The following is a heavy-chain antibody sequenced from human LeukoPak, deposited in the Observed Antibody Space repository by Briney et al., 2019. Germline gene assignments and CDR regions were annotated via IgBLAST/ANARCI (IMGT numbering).Heavy chain of an antibody. CDR3: ARDVAYCGGDCYFLGAAFDI. J-gene: IGHJ3*02. V-gene: IGHV3-21*04. CDR2: ISSSSSFI. Sequence: GGSLRLSCAASGFTFSSYSLNWVRQAPGKGLEWVSSISSSSSFIYYADSVKGRFTISRDNAKNSLYLEMNSLRAEDTAVYYCARDVAYCGGDCYFLGAAFDIWGQGTTVTVSS. D-gene: IGHD2-21*01. CDR1: GFTFSSYS.